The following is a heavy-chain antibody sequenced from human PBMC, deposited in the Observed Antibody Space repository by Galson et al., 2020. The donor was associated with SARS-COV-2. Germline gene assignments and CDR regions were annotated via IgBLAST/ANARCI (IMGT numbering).Heavy chain of an antibody. CDR2: ISYDGTNK. CDR1: GFTFRSYA. D-gene: IGHD1-26*01. Sequence: GESLKLSCTASGFTFRSYAMHWVRQAPGKGLEWVALISYDGTNKYYADPEKGRFTISRDNSKNTLYLQMNSLRAEDTAVYYCARAHSGCYSGACDYGGQGTLVTVSS. J-gene: IGHJ4*02. CDR3: ARAHSGCYSGACDY. V-gene: IGHV3-30-3*01.